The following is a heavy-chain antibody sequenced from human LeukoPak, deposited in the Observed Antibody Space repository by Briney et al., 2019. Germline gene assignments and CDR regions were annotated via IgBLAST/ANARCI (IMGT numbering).Heavy chain of an antibody. CDR3: ARTTPGSYSSSWYDYYYYYGMDV. Sequence: SETLSLTCTVSGGSISSYYWSWIRQPPAKGLEWIGYIYYSGSTNYNPSLKSRVTISVDTSKNQFSLKLSSVTAADTAVYYCARTTPGSYSSSWYDYYYYYGMDVWGQGTTVTVSS. V-gene: IGHV4-59*01. D-gene: IGHD6-13*01. CDR1: GGSISSYY. CDR2: IYYSGST. J-gene: IGHJ6*02.